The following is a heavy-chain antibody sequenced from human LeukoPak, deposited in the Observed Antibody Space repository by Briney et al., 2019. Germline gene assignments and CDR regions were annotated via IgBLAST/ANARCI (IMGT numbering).Heavy chain of an antibody. D-gene: IGHD3-22*01. Sequence: YWIGWVRQMPGKGLEWIGYIYYSGSTYYNPSLKSRVTISVDTSKNQLSLKLSSVTAADTAVYYCARPYYYDSRIDPWGQGTLVTVSS. CDR2: IYYSGST. CDR1: Y. CDR3: ARPYYYDSRIDP. J-gene: IGHJ5*02. V-gene: IGHV4-30-4*08.